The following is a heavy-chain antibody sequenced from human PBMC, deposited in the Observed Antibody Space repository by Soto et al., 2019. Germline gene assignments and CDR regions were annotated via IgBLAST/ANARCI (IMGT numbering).Heavy chain of an antibody. CDR2: TRNKANGYTT. D-gene: IGHD6-13*01. CDR3: ARVRSSSWGLDAFDI. J-gene: IGHJ3*02. Sequence: EVQLVESGGGLVQPGGSLSLSCAASGFIFSDNYMDWVRQTPGKGLEWVGRTRNKANGYTTEYAASVKGRFTISRDDSKNSLYLQMNSLKTEDTAVYYCARVRSSSWGLDAFDIWGQGTVVTVSS. V-gene: IGHV3-72*01. CDR1: GFIFSDNY.